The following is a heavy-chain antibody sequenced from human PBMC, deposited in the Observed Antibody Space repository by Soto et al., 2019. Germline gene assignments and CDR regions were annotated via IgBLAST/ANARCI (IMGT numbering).Heavy chain of an antibody. J-gene: IGHJ4*01. Sequence: EVLLLESGGGVVQPGGSLRLSCAASGFTFNSFAMHWVRQAPGKGLEWVAGVSDRGGTEHYADSAKGRFTISRDNSKNTLYLQLSSLRAEDTAIYSCVKAPVTVPAATHYFDYWGHGTLVTVSS. CDR3: VKAPVTVPAATHYFDY. CDR1: GFTFNSFA. CDR2: VSDRGGTE. V-gene: IGHV3-23*01. D-gene: IGHD2-2*01.